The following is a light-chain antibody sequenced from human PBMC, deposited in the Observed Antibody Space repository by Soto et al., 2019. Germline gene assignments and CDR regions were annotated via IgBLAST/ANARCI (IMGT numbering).Light chain of an antibody. J-gene: IGKJ2*01. V-gene: IGKV3-20*01. Sequence: EIVLTQSPGTLSLSPGERATLSCRASQSISSNYLAWYQQKPGQAPRLLIYGTSSRTTGIPDRFSGSGSGTDFTLTISRLEPEDFAVYYCQQYGSSPPDTFGQGTKVEIK. CDR3: QQYGSSPPDT. CDR2: GTS. CDR1: QSISSNY.